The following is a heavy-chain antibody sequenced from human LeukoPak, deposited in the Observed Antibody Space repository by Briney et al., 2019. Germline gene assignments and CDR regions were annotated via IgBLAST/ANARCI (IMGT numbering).Heavy chain of an antibody. CDR3: AREGIQQDFDY. CDR2: IGSSSTSI. D-gene: IGHD2-2*01. Sequence: GGSLRLSCAASGFTFSTYSMNWVRQAPGKGLEWVSSIGSSSTSIYYADSVKGRFTISRDNAENSLYLQMHNLRAEDTAVHYCAREGIQQDFDYWGQGTLVTVSS. V-gene: IGHV3-21*01. CDR1: GFTFSTYS. J-gene: IGHJ4*02.